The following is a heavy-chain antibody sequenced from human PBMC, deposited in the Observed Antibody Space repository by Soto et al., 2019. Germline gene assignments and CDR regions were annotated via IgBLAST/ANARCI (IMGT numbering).Heavy chain of an antibody. Sequence: QVHLVQSGAEVKKPGSSVKVSCKASGGTFSSYTISWVRQAPGQGLEWMGRIIPILGIANYAQKFQGRVTLTADKSTSTAYIELSSLRSEDTAVYYCASFLYDSSSFGWFDPWGQGTLVTVSS. J-gene: IGHJ5*02. CDR1: GGTFSSYT. D-gene: IGHD3-22*01. V-gene: IGHV1-69*02. CDR3: ASFLYDSSSFGWFDP. CDR2: IIPILGIA.